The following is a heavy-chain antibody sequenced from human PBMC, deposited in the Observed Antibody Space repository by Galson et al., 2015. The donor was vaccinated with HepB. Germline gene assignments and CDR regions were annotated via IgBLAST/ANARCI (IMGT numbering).Heavy chain of an antibody. CDR3: ARGEEKYYSYYIDV. Sequence: SVKVSGKASGYTPTSHDINWVRQATGQGLEWMGWMNPNSGNTGYAQKFQGRVTMPSNTPISAAYMALRSLRSEDPAVYYCARGEEKYYSYYIDVWGKGTTVTVSS. V-gene: IGHV1-8*01. J-gene: IGHJ6*03. CDR1: GYTPTSHD. CDR2: MNPNSGNT.